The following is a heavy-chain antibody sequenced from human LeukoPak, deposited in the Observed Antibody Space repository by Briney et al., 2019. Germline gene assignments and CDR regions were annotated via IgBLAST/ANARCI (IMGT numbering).Heavy chain of an antibody. D-gene: IGHD2-15*01. CDR1: GYAFSSNY. CDR2: IDPSGGST. V-gene: IGHV1-46*01. CDR3: AREGVPATVSFDY. J-gene: IGHJ4*02. Sequence: VASVKVSCKASGYAFSSNYLHWVRQAPGQGLEWMGIIDPSGGSTSYAQKFQGRVTMTRDKSTSTVYMELSSLRFEDTAVYYCAREGVPATVSFDYWGQGTLVTVSS.